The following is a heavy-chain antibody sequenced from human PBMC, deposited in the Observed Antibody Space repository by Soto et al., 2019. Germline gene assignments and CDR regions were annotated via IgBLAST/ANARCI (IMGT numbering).Heavy chain of an antibody. D-gene: IGHD2-2*02. CDR2: INPNSGGT. Sequence: ALVKVSCKASGYTFTGYYMHWVRQAPGQGLEWMGWINPNSGGTNYAQKFQGRVTMTRDTSISTAYMELSRLRSDDTAVYYCARGGQAYCSSTSCYILYYYYYGMDVWGQGTTVTVSS. CDR1: GYTFTGYY. CDR3: ARGGQAYCSSTSCYILYYYYYGMDV. J-gene: IGHJ6*02. V-gene: IGHV1-2*02.